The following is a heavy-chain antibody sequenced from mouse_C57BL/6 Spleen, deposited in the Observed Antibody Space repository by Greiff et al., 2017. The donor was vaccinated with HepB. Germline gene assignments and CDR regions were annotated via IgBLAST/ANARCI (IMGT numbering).Heavy chain of an antibody. CDR3: VRSMIKRVMDY. CDR2: IRSKSNNYAT. Sequence: EVQGVESGGGLVQPKGSLKLSCAASGFSFNTYAMNWVRQAPGKGLEWVARIRSKSNNYATYYADSVKDRFTISRDDSESMLYLQMNNLKTEDTAMYYCVRSMIKRVMDYWGQGTSVTVSS. V-gene: IGHV10-1*01. D-gene: IGHD2-4*01. CDR1: GFSFNTYA. J-gene: IGHJ4*01.